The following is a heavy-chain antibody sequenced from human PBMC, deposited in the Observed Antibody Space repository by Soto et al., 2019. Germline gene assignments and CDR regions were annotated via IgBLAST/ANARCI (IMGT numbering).Heavy chain of an antibody. CDR2: IIPIFGTA. Sequence: SVKVSCKASGGTFSSYSISWVRQAPGQGLEWMGGIIPIFGTANYAQKFQGRVTITADESTSTAYMELSSLRSEDTAVYYCARVLIRRYYYYYGMDVWGQGTTVTVSS. V-gene: IGHV1-69*13. CDR1: GGTFSSYS. J-gene: IGHJ6*02. D-gene: IGHD3-3*02. CDR3: ARVLIRRYYYYYGMDV.